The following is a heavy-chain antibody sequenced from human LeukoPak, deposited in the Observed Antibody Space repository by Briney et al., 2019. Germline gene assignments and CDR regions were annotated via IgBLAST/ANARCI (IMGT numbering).Heavy chain of an antibody. CDR2: INHSGST. V-gene: IGHV4-34*01. D-gene: IGHD6-19*01. CDR1: GGSFGGYY. J-gene: IGHJ1*01. CDR3: ARGGKQWLKRGYFQH. Sequence: SETLSLTCAVYGGSFGGYYWSWIRQPPGKGLEWIGEINHSGSTNYNPSLKSRVTISVDTSKNQFSLKLSSVTAADAAVYYCARGGKQWLKRGYFQHWGQGTLVTVSS.